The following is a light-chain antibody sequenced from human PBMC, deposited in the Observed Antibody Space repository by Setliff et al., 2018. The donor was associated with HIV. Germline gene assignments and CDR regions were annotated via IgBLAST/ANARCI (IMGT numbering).Light chain of an antibody. V-gene: IGLV2-14*01. CDR1: SSDVGSYNY. Sequence: QSVLTQPASVSGSPGQSITISCTGTSSDVGSYNYVSWYQQHPGKAPKLIIYEVSNRPSGVSNRFSGSKSGNTASLTISGLQAEDEADYYCSSYAVTNTLPFGTGTKVTVL. CDR2: EVS. CDR3: SSYAVTNTLP. J-gene: IGLJ1*01.